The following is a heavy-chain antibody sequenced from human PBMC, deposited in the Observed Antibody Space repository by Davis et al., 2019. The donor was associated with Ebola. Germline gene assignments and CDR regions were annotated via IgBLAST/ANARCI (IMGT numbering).Heavy chain of an antibody. Sequence: SETLSLTCTVSGGSISGYYWSWIRQPPGRGLEYIGYIYYSGTTDYNPTLKNRITISLDTSKNQFSLKLTSVTAADTAVYYCARGNSDYGDFDYWGQGTLVTVSS. CDR1: GGSISGYY. J-gene: IGHJ4*02. CDR3: ARGNSDYGDFDY. D-gene: IGHD4-17*01. V-gene: IGHV4-59*01. CDR2: IYYSGTT.